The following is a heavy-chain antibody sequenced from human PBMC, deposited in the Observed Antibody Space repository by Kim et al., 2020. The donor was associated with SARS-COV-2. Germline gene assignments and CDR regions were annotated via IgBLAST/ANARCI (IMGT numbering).Heavy chain of an antibody. D-gene: IGHD3-9*01. CDR1: GFTFSSYS. CDR3: ARDEDYDILTGYSPPYYFDY. V-gene: IGHV3-21*01. Sequence: GGSLRLSCAASGFTFSSYSMNWVRQAPGKGLEWVSSISSSSSYIYYADSVKGRFTISRDNAKNSLYLQMNSLRAEDTAVYYCARDEDYDILTGYSPPYYFDYWGQGTLVTVSS. J-gene: IGHJ4*02. CDR2: ISSSSSYI.